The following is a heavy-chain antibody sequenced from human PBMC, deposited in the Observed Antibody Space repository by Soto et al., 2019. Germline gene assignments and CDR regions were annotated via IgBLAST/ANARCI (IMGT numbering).Heavy chain of an antibody. J-gene: IGHJ4*02. CDR2: IRSKAYGGTT. V-gene: IGHV3-49*03. Sequence: AGGSLRLSCTASGFTFGDYAMSWFRQAPGKGLEWVGFIRSKAYGGTTEYAASVKGRFTISRDDSKSIAYLQMNSLKTEDAAVYYCTREGYYYDSSGYSTTRFYFDYWGQGTLVTVSS. CDR3: TREGYYYDSSGYSTTRFYFDY. CDR1: GFTFGDYA. D-gene: IGHD3-22*01.